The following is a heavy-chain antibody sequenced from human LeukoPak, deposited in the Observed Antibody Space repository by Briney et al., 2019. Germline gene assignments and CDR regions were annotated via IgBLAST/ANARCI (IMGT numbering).Heavy chain of an antibody. J-gene: IGHJ4*02. V-gene: IGHV4-39*01. CDR1: GGSLSSRSHY. Sequence: PSETLSLTCTVSGGSLSSRSHYWAWIRQPPGKGLEWVGTIYFSGTTYYNPSLKSRVTISVDTSKSQFSLKLSSVTAADTAVYYCARHLSGSFNFDYWGQGTLVTVSS. D-gene: IGHD1-26*01. CDR3: ARHLSGSFNFDY. CDR2: IYFSGTT.